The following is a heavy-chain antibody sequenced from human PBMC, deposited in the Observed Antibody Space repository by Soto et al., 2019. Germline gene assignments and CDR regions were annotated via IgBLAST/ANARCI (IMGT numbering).Heavy chain of an antibody. D-gene: IGHD3-22*01. Sequence: LSLTCAVYGGSFSGYYWSWIRQPPGKGLEWIGEINHSGSTNYNPSLKSRVTISVDTSKNQFSLKLSSVTAADTAVYYCVRVYYYDSSGYFRPADAFDIWGQGTRVTVS. CDR2: INHSGST. J-gene: IGHJ3*02. CDR1: GGSFSGYY. CDR3: VRVYYYDSSGYFRPADAFDI. V-gene: IGHV4-34*01.